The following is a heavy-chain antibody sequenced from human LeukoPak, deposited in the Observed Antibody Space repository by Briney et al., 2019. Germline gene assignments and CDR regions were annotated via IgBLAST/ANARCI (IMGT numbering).Heavy chain of an antibody. CDR2: LNPRCGST. CDR1: VYIHPSYY. Sequence: ASVKVSCKSSVYIHPSYYMHWVRQARAQGREGMGILNPRCGSTSYAQKFQGRVTKTRHTSTRTVYMELSSLRSEDTAVYYCASISLGGGWYYFDYWGQGTLLTVSS. CDR3: ASISLGGGWYYFDY. D-gene: IGHD6-19*01. V-gene: IGHV1-46*01. J-gene: IGHJ4*02.